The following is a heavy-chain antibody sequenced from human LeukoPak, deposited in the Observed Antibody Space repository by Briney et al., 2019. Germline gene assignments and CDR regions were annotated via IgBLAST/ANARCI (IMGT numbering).Heavy chain of an antibody. D-gene: IGHD3-10*01. Sequence: GGSLRLSCVGSGXTFSSHWMSWVRQAPGRGPEWVANLKQDGSGVDYVESVKGRFTISRDNAKSSLYLQMNSLRAEDTAIYYCERDFIWGQGTPVTVSS. V-gene: IGHV3-7*05. CDR1: GXTFSSHW. J-gene: IGHJ4*02. CDR3: ERDFI. CDR2: LKQDGSGV.